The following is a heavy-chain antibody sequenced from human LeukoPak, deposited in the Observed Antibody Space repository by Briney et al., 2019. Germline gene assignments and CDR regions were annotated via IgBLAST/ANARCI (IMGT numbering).Heavy chain of an antibody. CDR2: INPSGGST. V-gene: IGHV1-46*01. CDR3: ARSIAVAGPYYYYGMDV. D-gene: IGHD6-19*01. Sequence: ASVKVSCKASGYTFTSYYMHWVRQAPAQGLEWMGVINPSGGSTSYAQKFQGRVTMTRDTSTSTVYMELSSLRSEDTAVYYCARSIAVAGPYYYYGMDVWGQGTTVTVSS. CDR1: GYTFTSYY. J-gene: IGHJ6*02.